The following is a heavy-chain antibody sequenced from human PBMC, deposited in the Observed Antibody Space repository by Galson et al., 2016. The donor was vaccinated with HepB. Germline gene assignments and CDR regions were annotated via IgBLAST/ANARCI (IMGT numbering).Heavy chain of an antibody. D-gene: IGHD4-17*01. CDR1: GDSVSSNSAA. CDR3: ARQYGTYFAY. J-gene: IGHJ4*02. CDR2: TYYRSKWYN. Sequence: CAISGDSVSSNSAAWRWIRQSPSRGLEWLGRTYYRSKWYNDYTVSAKGRITINPDTSKNQFSLQLNSVTPEDTAVYYCARQYGTYFAYWGRGTLVTVSS. V-gene: IGHV6-1*01.